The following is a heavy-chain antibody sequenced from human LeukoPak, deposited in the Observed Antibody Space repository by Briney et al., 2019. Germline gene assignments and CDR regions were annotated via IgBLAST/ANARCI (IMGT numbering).Heavy chain of an antibody. V-gene: IGHV1-2*02. CDR2: INPHTGGT. J-gene: IGHJ4*02. Sequence: ASVKVSCKASGYTFTGYYMHWVRQAPGQGLEWMGWINPHTGGTNYAQKFQGRVTMTRDTSISTAYMELSRLRSDDTAVYYCARVEAGGYDYDYWGQGTLVTVSS. D-gene: IGHD5-12*01. CDR3: ARVEAGGYDYDY. CDR1: GYTFTGYY.